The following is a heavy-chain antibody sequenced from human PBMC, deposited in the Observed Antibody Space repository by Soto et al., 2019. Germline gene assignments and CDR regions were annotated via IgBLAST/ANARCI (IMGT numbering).Heavy chain of an antibody. CDR1: GFTFSTYA. J-gene: IGHJ3*01. CDR2: ISASGGGT. V-gene: IGHV3-23*01. CDR3: ARDAPGPGYNSWSGYLAFDL. D-gene: IGHD3-3*01. Sequence: GGSLRLSCAASGFTFSTYAMTWVRQAPGKGLEWVSSISASGGGTYYADSVKGRFTTSKDNSKNTLYLQMNSLRAEDTAVYYCARDAPGPGYNSWSGYLAFDLWGQGTMVTVS.